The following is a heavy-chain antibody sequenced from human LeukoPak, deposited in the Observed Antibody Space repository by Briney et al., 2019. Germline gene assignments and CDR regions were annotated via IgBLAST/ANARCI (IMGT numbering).Heavy chain of an antibody. CDR3: GRSDGTGAFHI. D-gene: IGHD6-13*01. V-gene: IGHV4-34*01. Sequence: PSETLSLTCAAYGGSFSGYYWSWIRQPPGKGLEWIGEINHSGSTNYNPSLKSRVTISVDTSKNQFSLKLSSVTAADTAVYYCGRSDGTGAFHIWGQGTMVTVSS. CDR1: GGSFSGYY. CDR2: INHSGST. J-gene: IGHJ3*02.